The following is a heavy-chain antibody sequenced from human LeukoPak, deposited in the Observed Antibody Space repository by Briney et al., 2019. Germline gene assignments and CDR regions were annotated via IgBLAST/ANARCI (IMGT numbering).Heavy chain of an antibody. CDR1: GFTFSSYG. J-gene: IGHJ4*02. D-gene: IGHD1-1*01. CDR3: ATDKGAAPEERADY. V-gene: IGHV3-74*01. Sequence: GGSLRLSCAASGFTFSSYGMHWDRQPPGKVLLWVSRITSDGSITRYADSVKGRFTISRDNAKNTLYLQMNSLRAEDTAVYYCATDKGAAPEERADYWGQGTLVTVSS. CDR2: ITSDGSIT.